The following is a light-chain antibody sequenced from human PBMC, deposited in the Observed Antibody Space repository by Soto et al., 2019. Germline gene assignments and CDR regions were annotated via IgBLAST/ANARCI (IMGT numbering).Light chain of an antibody. CDR2: SAS. CDR1: QGISST. J-gene: IGKJ5*01. Sequence: DIQLTQSPSFLSASVGDRATITCRASQGISSTLAWYQQKPGKAPNLLIYSASTLQSGVPSRFSGSGSGTEFTLTISGLQPEDFASYYCRQFNEHPITFGQGTRLEIK. CDR3: RQFNEHPIT. V-gene: IGKV1-9*01.